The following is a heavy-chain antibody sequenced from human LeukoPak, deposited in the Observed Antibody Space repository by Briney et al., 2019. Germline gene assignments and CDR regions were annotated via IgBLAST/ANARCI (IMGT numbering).Heavy chain of an antibody. D-gene: IGHD3-3*01. J-gene: IGHJ4*02. CDR1: GFTFSTYW. CDR2: INSNESST. CDR3: AKVATIFGVVIIASGYYFDY. Sequence: GGSLRLSCAASGFTFSTYWMHWVRQAPGKGLVWVSRINSNESSTTYADSVKGRFTISRDNAKNTLYLQMNSLRAEDTAVYYCAKVATIFGVVIIASGYYFDYWGQGTLVTVSS. V-gene: IGHV3-74*01.